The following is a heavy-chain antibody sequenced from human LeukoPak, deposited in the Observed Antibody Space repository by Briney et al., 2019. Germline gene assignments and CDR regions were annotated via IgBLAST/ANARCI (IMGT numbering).Heavy chain of an antibody. CDR2: MSYDGSNK. D-gene: IGHD4-17*01. J-gene: IGHJ4*02. V-gene: IGHV3-30*03. CDR1: GFIFSSCD. Sequence: PGGSLRLSCAASGFIFSSCDMHWVRQAPGKGLEWVAVMSYDGSNKYYADSVKGRFTISRDNSKNTLYLQMNSLRAEDTAVYYCARDPTRPESDDYGDYRGGFDHWGQGTLVTVSS. CDR3: ARDPTRPESDDYGDYRGGFDH.